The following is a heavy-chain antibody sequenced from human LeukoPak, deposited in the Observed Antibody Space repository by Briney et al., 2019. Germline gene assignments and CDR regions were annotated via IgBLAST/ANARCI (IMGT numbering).Heavy chain of an antibody. D-gene: IGHD3-22*01. CDR3: TRFRPYYYDSSGRRYYFDY. Sequence: SKTLSLTCAVYGGSFSGYYWSWIRQPPGKGLEWIGEINHSGSTNYNPSLKSRVTISVDTSKNQLSLKLSSVTAADTAVYYCTRFRPYYYDSSGRRYYFDYWGQGTLVTVSS. CDR2: INHSGST. V-gene: IGHV4-34*01. J-gene: IGHJ4*02. CDR1: GGSFSGYY.